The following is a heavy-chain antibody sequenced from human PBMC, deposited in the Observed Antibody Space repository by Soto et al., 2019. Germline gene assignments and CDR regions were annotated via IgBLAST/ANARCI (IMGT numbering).Heavy chain of an antibody. Sequence: PSETLSLTCTVSGGSISSGDYFWSWFRQPPGKDLEWIGYIYHTGSAYYNPSLKSRVTMSVDTSKNQISLKLISVTAADTAVYYCARDSSGWNWFDPWGQGTLVTVSS. CDR3: ARDSSGWNWFDP. CDR1: GGSISSGDYF. V-gene: IGHV4-30-4*01. D-gene: IGHD6-19*01. J-gene: IGHJ5*02. CDR2: IYHTGSA.